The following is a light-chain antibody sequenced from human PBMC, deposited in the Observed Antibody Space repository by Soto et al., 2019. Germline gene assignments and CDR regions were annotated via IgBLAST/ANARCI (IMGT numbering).Light chain of an antibody. V-gene: IGKV3-11*01. J-gene: IGKJ1*01. CDR2: ETS. CDR3: QQYFNTPRT. CDR1: QSVGNY. Sequence: EIVLTQSPGTLSLSPGERATLSCRASQSVGNYLAWYQQKPGQPPRLLIYETSNRATGVPARFTGGGSGTDFTLTISSLEPEDFAVYFCQQYFNTPRTFGQGTRVEV.